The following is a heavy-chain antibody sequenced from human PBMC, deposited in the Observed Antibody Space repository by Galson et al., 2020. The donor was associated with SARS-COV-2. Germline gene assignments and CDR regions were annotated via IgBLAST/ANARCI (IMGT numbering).Heavy chain of an antibody. V-gene: IGHV1-8*01. CDR3: ARAVRHFGVVIMVGKYYYYYMDV. Sequence: ASVKVSCKASGYTFTSYDINWVRQATGQGLEWMGWMNPNSGNTGYAQKFQGRVTMTRNTSISTAYMELSSLRSEDTAVYYCARAVRHFGVVIMVGKYYYYYMDVWGKGTTVTVSS. J-gene: IGHJ6*03. CDR2: MNPNSGNT. D-gene: IGHD3-3*01. CDR1: GYTFTSYD.